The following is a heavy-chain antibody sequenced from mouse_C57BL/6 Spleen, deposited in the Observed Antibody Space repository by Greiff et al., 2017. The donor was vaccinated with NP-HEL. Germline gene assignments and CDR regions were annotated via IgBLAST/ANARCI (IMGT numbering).Heavy chain of an antibody. D-gene: IGHD1-1*01. CDR1: GFSLTSYA. CDR3: ARGTTVDLIYAMDY. J-gene: IGHJ4*01. CDR2: IWTGGGT. V-gene: IGHV2-9-1*01. Sequence: VQGVESGPGLVAPSQSLSITCTVSGFSLTSYAISWVRQPPGKGLEWLGVIWTGGGTNYNSALKSRLSISKDNSKSQVFLKMNSLQTDDTARYYCARGTTVDLIYAMDYWGQGTSVTVSS.